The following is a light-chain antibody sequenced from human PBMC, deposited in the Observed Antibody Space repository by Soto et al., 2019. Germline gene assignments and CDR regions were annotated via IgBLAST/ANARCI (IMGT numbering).Light chain of an antibody. CDR1: QSVSNN. J-gene: IGKJ1*01. CDR2: GAS. V-gene: IGKV3-15*01. CDR3: QQYNNWWT. Sequence: EIGMTQSLATLSVSPGERASLTCRASQSVSNNLAWYQQKPGQAPRLLIYGASTRATGIPARFSGSVSGSDFTLTISSLQSEDFAIYYCQQYNNWWTFGQGTKVEIK.